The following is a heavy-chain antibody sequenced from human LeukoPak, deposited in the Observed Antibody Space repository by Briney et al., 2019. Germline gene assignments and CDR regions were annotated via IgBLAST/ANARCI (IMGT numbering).Heavy chain of an antibody. J-gene: IGHJ6*03. CDR2: IIPIFGTA. D-gene: IGHD5-18*01. Sequence: ASVKVSCKASGGTFSSYAISWVRQAPGQGLEWMGGIIPIFGTANYAQKFQGRVTITADKSTSTAYMELSRLRSDDTAVYYCARQSRIQHKTYYYYYYMDVWGKGTTVTVSS. CDR3: ARQSRIQHKTYYYYYYMDV. CDR1: GGTFSSYA. V-gene: IGHV1-69*06.